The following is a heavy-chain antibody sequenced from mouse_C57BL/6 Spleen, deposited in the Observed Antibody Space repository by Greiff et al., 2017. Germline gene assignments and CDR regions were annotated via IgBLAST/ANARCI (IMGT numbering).Heavy chain of an antibody. CDR1: GYTFTSYW. CDR3: ARGETWDSSGSSRFAY. J-gene: IGHJ3*01. CDR2: IHPNSGST. V-gene: IGHV1-64*01. Sequence: QVQLQQPGAELVKPGASVKLSCKASGYTFTSYWMHWVKQRPGQGLEWIGMIHPNSGSTNYNEKFKSKATLTVDKSSSTAYMQLSSLTSEDSAVYYCARGETWDSSGSSRFAYWGQGTLVTVSA. D-gene: IGHD3-2*02.